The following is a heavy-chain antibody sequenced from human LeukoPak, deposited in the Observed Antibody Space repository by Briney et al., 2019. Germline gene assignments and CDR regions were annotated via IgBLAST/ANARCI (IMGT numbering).Heavy chain of an antibody. Sequence: SETLSLTCAVYGGSFSGYYWSWIRQPPGKGLEWIGEINHSGSTNYNPSLKSRVTISVDTSKNQFSLQLSSVTAADTAVYYCARAPIGGNYFDYWGQGTLVTVSS. CDR3: ARAPIGGNYFDY. J-gene: IGHJ4*02. V-gene: IGHV4-34*01. D-gene: IGHD4-23*01. CDR1: GGSFSGYY. CDR2: INHSGST.